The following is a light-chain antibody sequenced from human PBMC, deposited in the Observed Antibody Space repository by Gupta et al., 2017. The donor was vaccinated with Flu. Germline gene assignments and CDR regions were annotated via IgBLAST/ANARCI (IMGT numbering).Light chain of an antibody. J-gene: IGLJ1*01. CDR1: SSNIGSNY. CDR3: AAWDDSLSGFYV. Sequence: VTISCSGRSSNIGSNYVYWYQQLPGTAPKLLIYRNNQRPSGVPDRFSGSKSGTSASLAISGLRSEDEADYYCAAWDDSLSGFYVFGTGTKVTVL. CDR2: RNN. V-gene: IGLV1-47*01.